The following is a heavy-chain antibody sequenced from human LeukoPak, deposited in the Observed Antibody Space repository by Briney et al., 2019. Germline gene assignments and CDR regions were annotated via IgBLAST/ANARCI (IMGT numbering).Heavy chain of an antibody. CDR3: SRGPILLWIHNGMDV. CDR1: GFIFGDHA. Sequence: PGGSLRLSCTASGFIFGDHAMSWVRQAPGKGLEWVGFVRSKAYGATTEYAASVKGRFTISRDDTKGIAYLQMDNLKTEDTALSYCSRGPILLWIHNGMDVWGQGTSVTVSS. J-gene: IGHJ6*02. V-gene: IGHV3-49*04. CDR2: VRSKAYGATT. D-gene: IGHD3-10*01.